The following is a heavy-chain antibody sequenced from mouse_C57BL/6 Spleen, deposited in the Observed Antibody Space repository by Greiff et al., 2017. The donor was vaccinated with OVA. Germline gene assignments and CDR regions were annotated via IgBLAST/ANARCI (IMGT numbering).Heavy chain of an antibody. CDR2: IRSKSNNYAT. V-gene: IGHV10-1*01. J-gene: IGHJ4*01. CDR3: VGGDDYYAMGG. D-gene: IGHD3-3*01. CDR1: GFSFNTYA. Sequence: EVKVVESGGGLVQPKGSLKLSCAASGFSFNTYAMNWVRQAPGKGLEWVARIRSKSNNYATYYADSVKDRFTISRDDSESMLYLQMNNWKTEETDMYICVGGDDYYAMGGWGQGTSVTASS.